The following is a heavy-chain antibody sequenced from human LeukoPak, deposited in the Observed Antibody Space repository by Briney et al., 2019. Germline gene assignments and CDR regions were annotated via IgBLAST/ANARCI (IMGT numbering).Heavy chain of an antibody. J-gene: IGHJ4*02. D-gene: IGHD1-26*01. V-gene: IGHV3-7*01. CDR3: ARRRGAPVGATLPFDY. CDR1: GFTFSSYW. CDR2: IKQDGSEK. Sequence: GGSLRLSCAASGFTFSSYWMSWVRQAPGKGLEWVANIKQDGSEKYYVDSVKGRFTISRDNAKNSLYLQMNSLRAEDTAVYYCARRRGAPVGATLPFDYWGQGTLVTVSS.